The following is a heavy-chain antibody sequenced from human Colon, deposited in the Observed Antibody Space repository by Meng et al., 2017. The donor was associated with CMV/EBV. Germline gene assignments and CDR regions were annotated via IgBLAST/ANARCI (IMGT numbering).Heavy chain of an antibody. CDR3: AKLGNYYDTSGYTI. CDR1: GFTFSDYY. CDR2: ISSSGSTT. V-gene: IGHV3-11*01. J-gene: IGHJ4*02. D-gene: IGHD3-22*01. Sequence: SLKISCAASGFTFSDYYMIWIRQAPGKGLEWVSYISSSGSTTYHADSVKGRFTISRDNAKNSLYLQMNSLRADDTAVYYCAKLGNYYDTSGYTIWGQGTPVTVSS.